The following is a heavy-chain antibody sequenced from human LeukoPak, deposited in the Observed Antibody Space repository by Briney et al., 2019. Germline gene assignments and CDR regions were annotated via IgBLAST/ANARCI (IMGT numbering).Heavy chain of an antibody. D-gene: IGHD2-2*01. CDR3: ARVYCSSTSCYAWDF. Sequence: SETLSLTCAVSGGSLSSSNWWSWVRQPPGKGLEWIGEIYHSGSTNYNPSLKSRVTISVDKSKNQFSLKVSSVTAADTAVYYCARVYCSSTSCYAWDFWGQGTLVTVSS. V-gene: IGHV4-4*02. CDR2: IYHSGST. J-gene: IGHJ4*02. CDR1: GGSLSSSNW.